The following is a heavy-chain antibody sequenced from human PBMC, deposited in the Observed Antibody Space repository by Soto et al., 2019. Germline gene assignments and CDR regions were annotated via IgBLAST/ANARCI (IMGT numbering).Heavy chain of an antibody. Sequence: PSETLSLTCAVYGGSFSGYYCSWIRQPPGKGLEWIGEINHSGSTNYNPSLKSRVTISVDTSKNQFSLKLSSVTAADTAVYYCARGRTYYDYVWGSYRYDYWGQGTLVTVSS. D-gene: IGHD3-16*02. J-gene: IGHJ4*02. CDR3: ARGRTYYDYVWGSYRYDY. CDR2: INHSGST. CDR1: GGSFSGYY. V-gene: IGHV4-34*01.